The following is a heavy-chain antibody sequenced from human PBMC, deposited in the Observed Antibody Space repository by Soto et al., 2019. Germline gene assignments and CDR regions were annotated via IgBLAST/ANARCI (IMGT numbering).Heavy chain of an antibody. CDR1: GGSISSSSYY. CDR3: ARQGGNGVDRGGYSYGNIWYYYYGMDV. J-gene: IGHJ6*02. CDR2: IYYSGST. Sequence: PSGTLSLTCTVSGGSISSSSYYWGWIRQPPGKGLEWIGSIYYSGSTYYNPSLKSRVTISVDTSKNQFSLKLSSVTAADTAVYYCARQGGNGVDRGGYSYGNIWYYYYGMDVWGQGTTVT. D-gene: IGHD5-18*01. V-gene: IGHV4-39*01.